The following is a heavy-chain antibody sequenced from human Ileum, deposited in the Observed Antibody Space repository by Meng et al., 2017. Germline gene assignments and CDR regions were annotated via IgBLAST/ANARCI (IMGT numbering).Heavy chain of an antibody. CDR1: GFTFSSYS. V-gene: IGHV3-21*01. CDR2: ISSTSGYI. Sequence: EVQLVGSGGGLVKPGGSLRLSWSASGFTFSSYSMNWVRQAPGKGLEWVSSISSTSGYIYYADSVKGRFTISRDNAKNSLYLQMNSLRAEDTAVYYCASDYWGQGTVVTVSS. CDR3: ASDY. J-gene: IGHJ4*02.